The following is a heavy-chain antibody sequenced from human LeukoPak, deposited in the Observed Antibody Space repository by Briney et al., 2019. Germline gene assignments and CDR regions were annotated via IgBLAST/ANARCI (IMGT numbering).Heavy chain of an antibody. V-gene: IGHV4-61*02. CDR1: GGSIGSGSYY. Sequence: SQTLSLTCTVSGGSIGSGSYYWSWIRQPAGKGLEWIGRIYTSGSTNYNPSLKSRATISVDTSKNQFSLKLSSVTAADTAVYYCAAGHDYGGNTFDYWGQGTLVTVSS. CDR3: AAGHDYGGNTFDY. J-gene: IGHJ4*02. CDR2: IYTSGST. D-gene: IGHD4-23*01.